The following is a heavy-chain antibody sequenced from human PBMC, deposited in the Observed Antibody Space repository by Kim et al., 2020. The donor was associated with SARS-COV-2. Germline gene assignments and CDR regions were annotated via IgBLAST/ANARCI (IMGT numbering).Heavy chain of an antibody. CDR1: GYTFTGYY. D-gene: IGHD3-16*01. V-gene: IGHV1-2*05. CDR3: ARGVLEDYYGMDV. CDR2: INPNSGGT. J-gene: IGHJ6*02. Sequence: ASVKVSCKASGYTFTGYYMHWVRQAPGQGLEWMGRINPNSGGTNYAQKFQGRVTMTRDTSISTAYMELSRLRSDDTVLYYCARGVLEDYYGMDVWGQGTTVTVSS.